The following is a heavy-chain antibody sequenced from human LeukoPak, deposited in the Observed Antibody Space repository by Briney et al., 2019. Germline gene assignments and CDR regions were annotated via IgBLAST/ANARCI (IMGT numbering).Heavy chain of an antibody. CDR1: GFTFSSYA. J-gene: IGHJ3*02. CDR3: ARDRGVVPAADAFDI. Sequence: PGRSLRLSCAASGFTFSSYAMHWVHQAPGKGLEWVAVISYDGSNKYYADSVKGRFTISRDNSKNTLYLQMNSLRAEDTAVYYCARDRGVVPAADAFDIWGQGTVVTVSS. D-gene: IGHD2-2*01. V-gene: IGHV3-30*04. CDR2: ISYDGSNK.